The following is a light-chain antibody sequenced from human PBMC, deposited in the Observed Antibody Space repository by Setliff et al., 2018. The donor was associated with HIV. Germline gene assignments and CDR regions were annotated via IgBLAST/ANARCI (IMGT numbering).Light chain of an antibody. CDR3: LLYLSSGIYV. CDR1: SGSVSTSNY. CDR2: GTN. J-gene: IGLJ1*01. Sequence: QPVVTQEPAFSVSPGGTVTLTCGLTSGSVSTSNYPSWYQQTPGQAPRILIYGTNIRSSGVPDRFSGSIVGNKAALTIAGAQADDESDYFCLLYLSSGIYVFGTGTKVTVL. V-gene: IGLV8-61*01.